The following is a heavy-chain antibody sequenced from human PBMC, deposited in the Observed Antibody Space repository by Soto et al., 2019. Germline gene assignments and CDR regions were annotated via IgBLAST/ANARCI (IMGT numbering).Heavy chain of an antibody. CDR1: GFTFSSYA. D-gene: IGHD5-18*01. J-gene: IGHJ4*02. CDR3: AKGDIINLDTAMVSDY. V-gene: IGHV3-23*01. CDR2: ISGSGGST. Sequence: PGGSLRLSCAASGFTFSSYAMSWVRQAPGKGLEWVSAISGSGGSTYYADSVKGRFTISRDNSKNTLYLQMNSLRAEDTAVYYCAKGDIINLDTAMVSDYWGQETLVPVSS.